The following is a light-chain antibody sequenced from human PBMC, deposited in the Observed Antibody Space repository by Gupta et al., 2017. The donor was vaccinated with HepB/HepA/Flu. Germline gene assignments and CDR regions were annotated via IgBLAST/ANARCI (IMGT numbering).Light chain of an antibody. CDR2: DVT. Sequence: SALTQPASVSGSPGQSITISCTGTGSDFGYFYHVALYRQHPGRAPKLFISDVTNRPSGVAGRFSGSKSGNTASLTIAGLQAEDEDDYYCSSFTYTPTLVVFGGGTKVTVL. CDR3: SSFTYTPTLVV. J-gene: IGLJ2*01. CDR1: GSDFGYFYH. V-gene: IGLV2-14*03.